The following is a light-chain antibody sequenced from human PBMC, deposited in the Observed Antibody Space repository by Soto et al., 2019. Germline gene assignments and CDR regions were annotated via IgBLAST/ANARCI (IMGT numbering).Light chain of an antibody. V-gene: IGKV2-30*02. J-gene: IGKJ5*01. CDR3: MQGTHWPIT. CDR1: QSLVHSDGIAY. CDR2: KVS. Sequence: DVVMTQSPLSLPVTLGQPASISCRSNQSLVHSDGIAYFSWFQQRPGRSPRRLIYKVSNRDSGVPARFSGSGSGTDSALKISRVEAEDVGVYYCMQGTHWPITFGQGTRLEIE.